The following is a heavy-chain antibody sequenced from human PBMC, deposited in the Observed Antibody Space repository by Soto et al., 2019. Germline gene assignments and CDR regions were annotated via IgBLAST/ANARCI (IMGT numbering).Heavy chain of an antibody. D-gene: IGHD1-1*01. J-gene: IGHJ4*02. CDR3: ATGSGTRDY. CDR2: IKQDGSER. V-gene: IGHV3-7*01. CDR1: GFTFSTYW. Sequence: PGGSLRLSCAASGFTFSTYWMSWVRQAPGKGLEWVANIKQDGSERYYVDSVKGRFTISRDNAKNSLSLQMNSLRPEDTAVYYCATGSGTRDYWGQGTMVPVYS.